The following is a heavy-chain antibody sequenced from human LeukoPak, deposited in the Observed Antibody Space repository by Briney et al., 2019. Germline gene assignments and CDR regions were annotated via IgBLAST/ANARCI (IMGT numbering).Heavy chain of an antibody. CDR2: IIPIFGTA. V-gene: IGHV1-69*06. J-gene: IGHJ6*03. Sequence: SVKVSCKASGYTFTSYDINWVRQAPGQGLEWMGGIIPIFGTANYAQKFQGRVTITADKFTSTAYMELSSLRSEDTAVYYCARPREPYYYYYMDVWGKGTTVTVSS. D-gene: IGHD1-14*01. CDR1: GYTFTSYD. CDR3: ARPREPYYYYYMDV.